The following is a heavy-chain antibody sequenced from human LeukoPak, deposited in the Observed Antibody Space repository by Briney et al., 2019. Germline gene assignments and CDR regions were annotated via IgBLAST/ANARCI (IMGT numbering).Heavy chain of an antibody. Sequence: SETLSLTCTVSGGSTSSSGYYWGWIRQPPGKGLEGIGSIYYSGSTYYNPSLKSRVTISVDTSKNQFSLKLSSATAADTSLYYFSRGVGVVPATHYYFDYWGQGSLVTVSS. CDR1: GGSTSSSGYY. D-gene: IGHD2-2*01. CDR2: IYYSGST. J-gene: IGHJ4*02. V-gene: IGHV4-39*01. CDR3: SRGVGVVPATHYYFDY.